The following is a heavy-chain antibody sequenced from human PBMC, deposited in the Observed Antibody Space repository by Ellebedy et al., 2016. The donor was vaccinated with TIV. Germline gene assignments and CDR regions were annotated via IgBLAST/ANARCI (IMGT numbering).Heavy chain of an antibody. Sequence: SVKVSXKASGGTFSSYAISWVRQAPGQGLEWMGGIIPIFGTANYAQKFQGRVTITADKSTSTAYMELSSLRSEDTAVYYCNVVVTAIQPFDYWGQGTLVTVSS. CDR1: GGTFSSYA. CDR3: NVVVTAIQPFDY. V-gene: IGHV1-69*06. D-gene: IGHD2-21*02. J-gene: IGHJ4*02. CDR2: IIPIFGTA.